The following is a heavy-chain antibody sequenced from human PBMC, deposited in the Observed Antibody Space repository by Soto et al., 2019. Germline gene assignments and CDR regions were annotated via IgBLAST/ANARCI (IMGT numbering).Heavy chain of an antibody. J-gene: IGHJ6*02. D-gene: IGHD1-1*01. Sequence: VESLKISCKGSGYIFSSYWISCCLQMPGKVLEWMGRIDPSDSYTNYSPSFQGHVTISADKSISTAYLQWSSLKASDTAMYYCARLDRLLLYGMDVWGQGTTVTVSS. CDR2: IDPSDSYT. V-gene: IGHV5-10-1*01. CDR3: ARLDRLLLYGMDV. CDR1: GYIFSSYW.